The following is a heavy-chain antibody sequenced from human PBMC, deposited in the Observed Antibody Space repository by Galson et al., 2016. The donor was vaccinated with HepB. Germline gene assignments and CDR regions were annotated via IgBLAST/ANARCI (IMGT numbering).Heavy chain of an antibody. CDR3: ARNNWICGAPRCSAQDY. D-gene: IGHD1-20*01. CDR1: GFTFSTYW. J-gene: IGHJ4*02. V-gene: IGHV3-7*03. Sequence: SLRLSCAASGFTFSTYWMAWVRHTPSKGLEWVANIKQDGSEKYYVGSVNGRFTISRDNANNALYLQMNSLRAEDTAVYYCARNNWICGAPRCSAQDYWGQGTLVIVSS. CDR2: IKQDGSEK.